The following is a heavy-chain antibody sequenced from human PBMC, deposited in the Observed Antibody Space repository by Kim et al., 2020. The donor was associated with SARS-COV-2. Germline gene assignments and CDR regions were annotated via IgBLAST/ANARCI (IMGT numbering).Heavy chain of an antibody. Sequence: AQKFQGRVTMTRDTSISTAYMELSRLRSDDTAVYYCARCDLEDYYYGMDVWGQGTTVTVSS. J-gene: IGHJ6*02. V-gene: IGHV1-2*02. D-gene: IGHD2-21*02. CDR3: ARCDLEDYYYGMDV.